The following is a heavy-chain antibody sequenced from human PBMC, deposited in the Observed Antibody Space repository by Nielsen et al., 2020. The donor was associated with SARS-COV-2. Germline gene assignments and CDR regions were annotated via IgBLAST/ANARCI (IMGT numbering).Heavy chain of an antibody. CDR3: ARDTLSTVVTGNYYYGMDV. J-gene: IGHJ6*02. V-gene: IGHV3-53*01. CDR2: IYSGGST. D-gene: IGHD4-23*01. CDR1: GFTVSSNY. Sequence: GESLKISCAASGFTVSSNYMSWVRQAPGKGLEWVSVIYSGGSTYYADSVKGRFTISRDNSKNTLYLQMNSLRAEDTAVYYCARDTLSTVVTGNYYYGMDVWGQGTTVTVSS.